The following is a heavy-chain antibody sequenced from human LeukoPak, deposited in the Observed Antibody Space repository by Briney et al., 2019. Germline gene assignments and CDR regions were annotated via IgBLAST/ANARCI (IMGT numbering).Heavy chain of an antibody. CDR3: ARDLFLDDLGPLDY. J-gene: IGHJ4*02. Sequence: PGGSLRLSCAASGFTFSSYAMSWVRQAPGKGLEWVSAISGSGGSTYYADSVKGRFTISRDNSKNTLYLQMNSLRAEDTAVYYCARDLFLDDLGPLDYWGQGTLVTVSS. CDR2: ISGSGGST. D-gene: IGHD1-26*01. V-gene: IGHV3-23*01. CDR1: GFTFSSYA.